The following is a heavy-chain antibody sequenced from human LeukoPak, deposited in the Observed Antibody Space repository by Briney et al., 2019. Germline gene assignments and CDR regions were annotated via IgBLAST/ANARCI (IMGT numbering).Heavy chain of an antibody. CDR2: ISVGGSDE. CDR3: ARDVGFNNGWPA. Sequence: PGGSLRLSCVASGLSFRTYEMNWVRQAPGKGLEWISYISVGGSDEDYADSVKGRFSISRDNAKNSLFLQMNSLRVEDTAVYYCARDVGFNNGWPAWGQGTLVTVSS. CDR1: GLSFRTYE. J-gene: IGHJ5*02. V-gene: IGHV3-48*03. D-gene: IGHD6-19*01.